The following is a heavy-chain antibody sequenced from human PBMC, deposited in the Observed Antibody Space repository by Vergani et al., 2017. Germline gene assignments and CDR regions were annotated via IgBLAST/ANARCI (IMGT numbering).Heavy chain of an antibody. CDR1: GYSFTSYW. J-gene: IGHJ6*02. CDR3: ASRDPKSSSYQGDGMDV. CDR2: IYPGDSDT. Sequence: EVQLVQSGAEVKKPGESLKISCKGSGYSFTSYWIGWVRQMPGKGLEWMGIIYPGDSDTRYSPSFQGQVTISADKSISTAYLQWSSLKASDTAMYYCASRDPKSSSYQGDGMDVWGQGTTVTVSS. D-gene: IGHD6-6*01. V-gene: IGHV5-51*01.